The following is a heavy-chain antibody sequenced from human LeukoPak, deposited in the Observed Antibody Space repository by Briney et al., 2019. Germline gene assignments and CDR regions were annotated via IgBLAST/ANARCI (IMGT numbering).Heavy chain of an antibody. CDR1: GGTFSSYA. CDR2: IIPIFGIA. CDR3: ARRADYGGNLGVY. D-gene: IGHD4-23*01. V-gene: IGHV1-69*04. J-gene: IGHJ4*02. Sequence: ASVKVSCKASGGTFSSYAISWVRQAPGQGLEWMGRIIPIFGIANYAQKFQGRVTITADKSTSTAYMELSSLRSEDTAVYYCARRADYGGNLGVYWGQGTLVTVSS.